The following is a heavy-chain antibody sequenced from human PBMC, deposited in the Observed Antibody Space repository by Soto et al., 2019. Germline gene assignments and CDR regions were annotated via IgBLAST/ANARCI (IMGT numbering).Heavy chain of an antibody. J-gene: IGHJ4*02. V-gene: IGHV3-33*01. CDR3: ARDDSSGPFDY. CDR2: IWYDGSNK. CDR1: GFTFSSYG. D-gene: IGHD3-22*01. Sequence: GGSLRLSCAASGFTFSSYGMHWVRQAPGKGLEWVAVIWYDGSNKYYADSVKGRFTISRDNSKNTLYLQMNSLRAEDTAVYYCARDDSSGPFDYWGQGTLVTVSS.